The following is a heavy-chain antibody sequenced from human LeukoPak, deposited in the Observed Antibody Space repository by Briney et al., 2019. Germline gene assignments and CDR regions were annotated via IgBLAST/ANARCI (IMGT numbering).Heavy chain of an antibody. CDR3: ARGTDYRFDP. J-gene: IGHJ5*02. CDR2: INPNSGGT. Sequence: ASVKVSCTASGYTFTVYYMHWVRQAPGQGLEWMGRINPNSGGTNYAQKFQGRVTMTRDTSISTAYMELSRLRSDDTAVYYCARGTDYRFDPWGQGTLVTVSS. D-gene: IGHD4-11*01. V-gene: IGHV1-2*06. CDR1: GYTFTVYY.